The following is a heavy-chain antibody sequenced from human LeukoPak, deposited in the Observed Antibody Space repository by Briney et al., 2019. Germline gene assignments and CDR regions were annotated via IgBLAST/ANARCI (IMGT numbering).Heavy chain of an antibody. V-gene: IGHV1-18*01. Sequence: GASVKVSCKASGYTFTSYGISWVRQAPGQGLEWMGWINACNGNTNYAQKLQGRVTMTTDTSTSTAYMELRSLRSDDTAVYYCARVKTNYYGAGSSVYYHYYMDVWGKGTTVTVSS. CDR1: GYTFTSYG. CDR2: INACNGNT. D-gene: IGHD3-10*01. J-gene: IGHJ6*03. CDR3: ARVKTNYYGAGSSVYYHYYMDV.